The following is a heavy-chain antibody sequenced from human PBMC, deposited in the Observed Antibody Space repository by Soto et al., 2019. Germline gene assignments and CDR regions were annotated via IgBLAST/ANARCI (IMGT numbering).Heavy chain of an antibody. Sequence: GASVKVTSKASGFTLTSYAMHWVRQAPGQRLEWMGWINAGNGNTKYSQKFQGRVTITRDTSASTAYMELSSLRSEDTAVYYCARLVYAIDGIDYWGQGTLVTVFS. CDR3: ARLVYAIDGIDY. CDR2: INAGNGNT. V-gene: IGHV1-3*01. J-gene: IGHJ4*02. CDR1: GFTLTSYA. D-gene: IGHD2-8*01.